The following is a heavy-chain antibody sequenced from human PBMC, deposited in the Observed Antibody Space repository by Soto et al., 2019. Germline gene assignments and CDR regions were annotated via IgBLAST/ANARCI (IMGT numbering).Heavy chain of an antibody. J-gene: IGHJ4*02. D-gene: IGHD6-19*01. Sequence: ASVKVSCKASGYTFSSYDINWVRQATGQGLEWVGWMNPNSGNTVTAQKFQGRVTMTWDTSIITAYMELSSLKSEDTAVYYCARGNSGLDFWGQGTLVTSPQ. CDR2: MNPNSGNT. CDR1: GYTFSSYD. CDR3: ARGNSGLDF. V-gene: IGHV1-8*01.